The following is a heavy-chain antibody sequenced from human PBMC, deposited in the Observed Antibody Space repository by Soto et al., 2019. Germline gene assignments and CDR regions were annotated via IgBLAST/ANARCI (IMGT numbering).Heavy chain of an antibody. CDR2: IIPIFGTA. CDR1: GGTFSSYA. D-gene: IGHD5-12*01. CDR3: ARVSVEMATIYYFDY. V-gene: IGHV1-69*06. Sequence: SVKVSCKASGGTFSSYAISWVRQAPGQGLEWMGGIIPIFGTANYAQKFQGRVTITADKSTSTAYMELSSLRSEDTAVYYCARVSVEMATIYYFDYWGQGTLVTVSS. J-gene: IGHJ4*02.